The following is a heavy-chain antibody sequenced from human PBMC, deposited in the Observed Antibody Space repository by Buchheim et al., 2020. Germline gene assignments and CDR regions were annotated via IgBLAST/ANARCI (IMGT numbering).Heavy chain of an antibody. D-gene: IGHD1-26*01. CDR3: ARGELVGATPPFDY. J-gene: IGHJ4*02. Sequence: QVQLVESGGGMVQPGRSLRLSCAASGFTFSSYGMHWVRQAPGKGLEWVAVIWYDGSNKYYADSVKGRFTISRDNSKNTLYLQMNSLRAEDAAVYYCARGELVGATPPFDYWGQGTL. CDR1: GFTFSSYG. V-gene: IGHV3-33*01. CDR2: IWYDGSNK.